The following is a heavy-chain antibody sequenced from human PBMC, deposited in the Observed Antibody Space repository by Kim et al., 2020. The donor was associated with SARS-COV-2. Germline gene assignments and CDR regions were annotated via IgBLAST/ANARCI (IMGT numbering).Heavy chain of an antibody. CDR2: INAGNGNT. Sequence: ASVKVSCKASGYTFTSYAMHWVRQAPGQRLEWMGWINAGNGNTKYSQKFQGRVTITRDTSASTAYMELSSLRSEDTAVYYCARDGAGGFWSGYYSYYYYGMDVWGQGTTVTVSS. CDR3: ARDGAGGFWSGYYSYYYYGMDV. CDR1: GYTFTSYA. D-gene: IGHD3-3*01. J-gene: IGHJ6*02. V-gene: IGHV1-3*01.